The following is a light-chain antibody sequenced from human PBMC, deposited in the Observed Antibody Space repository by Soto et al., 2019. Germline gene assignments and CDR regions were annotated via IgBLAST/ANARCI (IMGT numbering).Light chain of an antibody. CDR2: AAS. CDR1: QGVGSW. V-gene: IGKV1-12*01. Sequence: IQMTQSPSSVSASVGDRVTITCRASQGVGSWVAWYQQKPGKAPRLLVYAASSLQGGVPSSFSGRGSGTDFTLTISSLQPEDCATYYCQHANSFPFTSGPGTKVD. CDR3: QHANSFPFT. J-gene: IGKJ3*01.